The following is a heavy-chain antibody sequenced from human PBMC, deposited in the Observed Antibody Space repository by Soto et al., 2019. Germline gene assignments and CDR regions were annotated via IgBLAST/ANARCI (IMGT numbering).Heavy chain of an antibody. J-gene: IGHJ4*02. Sequence: QVQLRESGPGLVKPSETLSLTCTVSGGSISTYFWSWIRQPPGKGPEWLGDINYSGNTNYNPSLKNQATMSIDTSKKEFALKLRSVTATDTAVYYCARVGYGIEVPGRIQYFGHWGQGTLVTVSS. CDR1: GGSISTYF. CDR3: ARVGYGIEVPGRIQYFGH. D-gene: IGHD1-1*01. CDR2: INYSGNT. V-gene: IGHV4-59*01.